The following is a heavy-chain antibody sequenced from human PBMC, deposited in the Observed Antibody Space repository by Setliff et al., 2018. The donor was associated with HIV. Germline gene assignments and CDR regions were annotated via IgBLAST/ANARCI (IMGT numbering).Heavy chain of an antibody. D-gene: IGHD6-19*01. CDR3: ATSTVAGLFDY. CDR1: GGSFSGFY. Sequence: PSETLSLTCAVYGGSFSGFYWSWIRQPPGKDLEWIGEINHSGSTNYNPSLKSRVTISVDTSKNQFSLKLTSVIAADTAVYYCATSTVAGLFDYWGQGALVTVS. J-gene: IGHJ4*02. CDR2: INHSGST. V-gene: IGHV4-34*01.